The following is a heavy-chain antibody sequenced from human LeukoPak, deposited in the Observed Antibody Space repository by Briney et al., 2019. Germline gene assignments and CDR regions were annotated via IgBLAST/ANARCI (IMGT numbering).Heavy chain of an antibody. Sequence: GRSLRLSCAASGFTFSSYGMHWVRQAPGQGLEWVAVIWYDGSNKYYADSVKGRFTISRDNSKNTLYLQMNSLRAEDTAVYYCARQYSYGDYVLFYWGQGTLVTVSS. CDR2: IWYDGSNK. CDR1: GFTFSSYG. V-gene: IGHV3-33*01. CDR3: ARQYSYGDYVLFY. D-gene: IGHD4-17*01. J-gene: IGHJ4*02.